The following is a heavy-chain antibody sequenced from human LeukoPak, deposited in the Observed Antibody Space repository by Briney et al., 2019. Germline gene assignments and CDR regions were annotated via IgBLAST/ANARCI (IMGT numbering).Heavy chain of an antibody. Sequence: ASVKVSCKASGYTFTGYYMHWLRQAPGQGLEWMGWINPDSGGTNYGKKFQGRVTMTRDTSISTAYMELRRLRSDDTAVYYCASGQRVVLMVPATSYFDYWGQGTLVTVSS. CDR1: GYTFTGYY. CDR3: ASGQRVVLMVPATSYFDY. V-gene: IGHV1-2*02. CDR2: INPDSGGT. D-gene: IGHD2-8*01. J-gene: IGHJ4*02.